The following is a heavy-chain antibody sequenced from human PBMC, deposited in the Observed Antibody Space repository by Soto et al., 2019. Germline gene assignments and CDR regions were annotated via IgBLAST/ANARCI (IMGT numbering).Heavy chain of an antibody. J-gene: IGHJ4*02. V-gene: IGHV3-53*01. D-gene: IGHD4-4*01. Sequence: EVQLVESGGGLTQPGGSLRLSCAVSGFTVTSHHVTWVRQATGKGLEWVSVIYNTGDTYYADSVKGRFAVSRDNSKNTVYLQMNSQSTEDTAVYYCAGNGGNSVWGQGTLVTVSS. CDR3: AGNGGNSV. CDR2: IYNTGDT. CDR1: GFTVTSHH.